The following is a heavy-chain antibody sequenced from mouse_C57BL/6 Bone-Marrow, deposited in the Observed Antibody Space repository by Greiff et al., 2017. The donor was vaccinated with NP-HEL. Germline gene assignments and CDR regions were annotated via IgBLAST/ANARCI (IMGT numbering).Heavy chain of an antibody. CDR2: IWSGGST. D-gene: IGHD1-1*01. Sequence: VKLMESGPGLVQPSQSLSITCTVSGFSLTSYGVHWVRQSPGKGLEWLGVIWSGGSTDYNAAFISRLSISKDNSKSQVFFKMNSLQADDTAIYYCARGDYAWFAYWGQGTLVTVSA. CDR1: GFSLTSYG. CDR3: ARGDYAWFAY. J-gene: IGHJ3*01. V-gene: IGHV2-2*01.